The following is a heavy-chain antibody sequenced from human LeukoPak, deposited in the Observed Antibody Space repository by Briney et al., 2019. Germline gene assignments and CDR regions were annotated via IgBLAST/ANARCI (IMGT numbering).Heavy chain of an antibody. V-gene: IGHV3-33*08. CDR3: ARDRTTVTTGTDY. D-gene: IGHD4-17*01. CDR2: IWYDGSNK. J-gene: IGHJ4*02. CDR1: GLTFSSYS. Sequence: GGSLRLSCAASGLTFSSYSMNWVRQAPGKGLEWVAVIWYDGSNKYYADSVKGRFTISRDNSKNTLYLQMNSLRAEDTAVYYCARDRTTVTTGTDYWGQGTLVTVSS.